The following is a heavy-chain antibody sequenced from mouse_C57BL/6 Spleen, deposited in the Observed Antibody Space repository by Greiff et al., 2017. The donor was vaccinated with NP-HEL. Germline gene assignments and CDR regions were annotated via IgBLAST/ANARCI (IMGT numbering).Heavy chain of an antibody. V-gene: IGHV1-81*01. CDR1: GYTFTSYG. CDR3: ARNEDYGGNFDV. D-gene: IGHD1-1*01. Sequence: QVQLQQSGAELARPGASVKLSCKASGYTFTSYGISWVKQRTGQGLEWIGEIYPRSGNTYYNEKFKGKATLTADKSSSTAYMELRSLTSEDSAVYFCARNEDYGGNFDVWGTGTTVTVSS. CDR2: IYPRSGNT. J-gene: IGHJ1*03.